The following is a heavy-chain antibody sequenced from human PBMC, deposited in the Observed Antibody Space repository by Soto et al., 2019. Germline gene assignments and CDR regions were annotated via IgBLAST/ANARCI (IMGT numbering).Heavy chain of an antibody. CDR2: MNPNSGNT. CDR1: GYTFTSYD. Sequence: QVQLVQSGAEAKKPGASVKVSCKPSGYTFTSYDINWVRQATGQGLEWLGWMNPNSGNTGYAQKFRGRITMTRDSSISTAYMELSSLTSEDTAVYYCARGLNYYDSSGYAHWGQGTLVTVSS. CDR3: ARGLNYYDSSGYAH. J-gene: IGHJ4*02. D-gene: IGHD3-22*01. V-gene: IGHV1-8*01.